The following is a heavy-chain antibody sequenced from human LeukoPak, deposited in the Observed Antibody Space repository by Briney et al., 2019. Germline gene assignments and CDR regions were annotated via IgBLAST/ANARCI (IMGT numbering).Heavy chain of an antibody. CDR2: INFSGTT. Sequence: SETLSLTCTVSGDSISSSPFFWAWIRQPPGKGLEWIGSINFSGTTYYNPSLQSRVTISIDTSKNQFSLDLKALTAADTAIYFCSRSHDYGGLYFYYYIDVWGKGTTVTVSS. CDR3: SRSHDYGGLYFYYYIDV. V-gene: IGHV4-39*01. D-gene: IGHD4-23*01. CDR1: GDSISSSPFF. J-gene: IGHJ6*03.